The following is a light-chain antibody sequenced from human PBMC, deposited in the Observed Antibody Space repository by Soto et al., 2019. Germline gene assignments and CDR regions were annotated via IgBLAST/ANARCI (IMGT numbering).Light chain of an antibody. V-gene: IGKV3D-20*02. CDR2: DTS. CDR1: QSVSSSY. Sequence: IVFTQSPCTLSLSPEERAPLSCRASQSVSSSYLAWYQQTPGQAPRLLIYDTSNRATGIPARFSGSGSGTDFTLTISSLETEDFAVYYCQQRSDWPPTFGQGSKV. CDR3: QQRSDWPPT. J-gene: IGKJ1*01.